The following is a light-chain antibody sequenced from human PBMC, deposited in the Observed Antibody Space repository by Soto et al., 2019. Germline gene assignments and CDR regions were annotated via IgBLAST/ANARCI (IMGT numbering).Light chain of an antibody. Sequence: DVQMTQPPSSPSASVGGRVTIPCRASQSISSYLNWYQQKPGKAPKLLIYAASSLQSGVPSRFSGSGSGTDFTLTISSLQPEDFATYYCQQTYSTLITFGQGTRLAIK. CDR1: QSISSY. CDR2: AAS. J-gene: IGKJ5*01. CDR3: QQTYSTLIT. V-gene: IGKV1-39*01.